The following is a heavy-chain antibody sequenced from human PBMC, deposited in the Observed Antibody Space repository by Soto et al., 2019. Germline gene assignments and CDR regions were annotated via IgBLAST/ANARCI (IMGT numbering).Heavy chain of an antibody. CDR1: GFDFGSFG. V-gene: IGHV1-58*02. J-gene: IGHJ6*02. Sequence: ASVKVSCKASGFDFGSFGIQFLRQTRGRGLEWIGWIVVAAGRTNYARQFQGRVAFSRDMSSTTAYMDLYDLKSDDTAVYFCSADHPHTAIGWPVWGQGTTVTVSS. CDR2: IVVAAGRT. CDR3: SADHPHTAIGWPV.